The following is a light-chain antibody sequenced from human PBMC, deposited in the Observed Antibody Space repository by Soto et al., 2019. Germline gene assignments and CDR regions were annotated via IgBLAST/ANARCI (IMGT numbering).Light chain of an antibody. CDR3: QAWDSSTVV. J-gene: IGLJ2*01. Sequence: SYELTQPPSVSVAPGQTARITCGGNNIGSESVHWYQQKPGQAPMVVVYDDSDRPSGIPERFSGSNSGNTATLTISGTQAMDEADYYCQAWDSSTVVFGGGTKLTVL. CDR1: NIGSES. V-gene: IGLV3-21*02. CDR2: DDS.